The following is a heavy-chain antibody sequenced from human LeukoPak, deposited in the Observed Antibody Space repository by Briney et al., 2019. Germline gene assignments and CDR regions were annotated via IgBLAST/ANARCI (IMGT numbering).Heavy chain of an antibody. D-gene: IGHD3-16*02. CDR1: GFTFNNYA. J-gene: IGHJ4*02. CDR3: ARWLGAIAWPYYFDY. V-gene: IGHV3-21*01. Sequence: GGSLRLSCAASGFTFNNYAMSWVRQAPGKGLEWVSSISSSSEFIYYADSVKGRFTISRDNARNSLYLQMNSLRAEDTAVYYCARWLGAIAWPYYFDYWGQGTLVTVSS. CDR2: ISSSSEFI.